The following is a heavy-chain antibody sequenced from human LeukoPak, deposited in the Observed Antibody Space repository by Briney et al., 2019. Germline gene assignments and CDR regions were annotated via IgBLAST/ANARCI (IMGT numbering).Heavy chain of an antibody. Sequence: PSETLSLTCTVSGGSISSYYWGWIRQPPGKGLEWIGSIYYSGSTYYNPSLKSRVTISVDTSKNQFSLKLSSVTAADTAVYYCARGKSYSSSWGNHYYYYMDVWGKGTTVTVSS. D-gene: IGHD6-13*01. V-gene: IGHV4-39*07. CDR2: IYYSGST. CDR3: ARGKSYSSSWGNHYYYYMDV. CDR1: GGSISSYY. J-gene: IGHJ6*03.